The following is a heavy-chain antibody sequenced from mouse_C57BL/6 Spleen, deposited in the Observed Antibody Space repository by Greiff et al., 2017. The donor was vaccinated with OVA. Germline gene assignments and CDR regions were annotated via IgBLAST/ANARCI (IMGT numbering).Heavy chain of an antibody. D-gene: IGHD5-1*01. V-gene: IGHV5-6*01. Sequence: EVQLVESGGDLVKPGGSLKLSCAASGFTFSSYGMSWVRQTPDKRLEWVATISSGGSYTYYPDSVKGRFTISRDNAKNTLYLQMSSLKSEDTAMYYCARQESNYFDYWGQGTTLTVSS. CDR1: GFTFSSYG. J-gene: IGHJ2*01. CDR2: ISSGGSYT. CDR3: ARQESNYFDY.